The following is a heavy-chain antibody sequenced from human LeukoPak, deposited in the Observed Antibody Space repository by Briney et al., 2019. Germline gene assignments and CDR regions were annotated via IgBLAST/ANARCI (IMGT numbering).Heavy chain of an antibody. J-gene: IGHJ4*02. CDR2: IHYSGST. CDR1: GGAISSYY. CDR3: ARGGGYYYDSSGNDY. V-gene: IGHV4-59*01. Sequence: SETLSLTCTVSGGAISSYYWSWIRQPPGKGLEWIGYIHYSGSTNYNPSLKSRVTISVDTSKNQFSLKLSSVTAADTAVYYCARGGGYYYDSSGNDYWGQGTLVTVSS. D-gene: IGHD3-22*01.